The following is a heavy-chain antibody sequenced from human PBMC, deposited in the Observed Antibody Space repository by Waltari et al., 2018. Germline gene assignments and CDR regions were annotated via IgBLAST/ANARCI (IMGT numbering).Heavy chain of an antibody. Sequence: QLQLQESGPGLVKPSETLSLTCSVSGASITNSNSYWSWFRQPPGTGLVWIGSIYYRGSTYPSPALKSRVTISLDTSKNQLSLKVSSVTVADTAIYFCARNMESPYNAPYYFYYMDVWGKGTTVTVSS. CDR2: IYYRGST. D-gene: IGHD3-10*01. V-gene: IGHV4-39*01. J-gene: IGHJ6*03. CDR3: ARNMESPYNAPYYFYYMDV. CDR1: GASITNSNSY.